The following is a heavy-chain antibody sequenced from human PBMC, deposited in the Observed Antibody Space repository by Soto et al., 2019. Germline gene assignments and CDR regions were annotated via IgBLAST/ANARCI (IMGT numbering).Heavy chain of an antibody. D-gene: IGHD3-3*01. Sequence: QVQLRESGPGLVKPSETLSLTCSVSGGSIRSYYWSWIRQPPGKGLEWIGYIYSSGTTNYNPSLQSRVTISGDTAKKQISLNLRSVTAADTGGYYCARSAATISGTPIWGEGLDILGQGTKVTVSS. V-gene: IGHV4-59*01. CDR1: GGSIRSYY. CDR2: IYSSGTT. CDR3: ARSAATISGTPIWGEGLDI. J-gene: IGHJ3*02.